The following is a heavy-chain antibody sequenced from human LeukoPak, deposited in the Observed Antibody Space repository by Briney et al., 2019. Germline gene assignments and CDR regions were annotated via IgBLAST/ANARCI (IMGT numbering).Heavy chain of an antibody. CDR3: VRPSAPD. CDR2: IKHDGSDK. D-gene: IGHD2-2*01. J-gene: IGHJ4*02. Sequence: GGSLRLSCVASGFTFSSYWMSWVRQAPGKGLEWVANIKHDGSDKYYVDSVKGRFTISRDNAKNSLYLQMDSLRVEDTAVYYCVRPSAPDWGQGTLVTVSS. CDR1: GFTFSSYW. V-gene: IGHV3-7*01.